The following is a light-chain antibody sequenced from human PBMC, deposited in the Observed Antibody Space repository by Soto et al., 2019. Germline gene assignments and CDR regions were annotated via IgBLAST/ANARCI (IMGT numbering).Light chain of an antibody. CDR1: QSVRSN. Sequence: EIGMTQSPATLSVSPGERATLSCRASQSVRSNLAWYQQKPGQAPRLPIYGASTRATGIPARFSGSGSGTEFTLTISSLQSEDFAIYDCQQYNDWPPLTFGGGTKVEIK. J-gene: IGKJ4*01. V-gene: IGKV3-15*01. CDR2: GAS. CDR3: QQYNDWPPLT.